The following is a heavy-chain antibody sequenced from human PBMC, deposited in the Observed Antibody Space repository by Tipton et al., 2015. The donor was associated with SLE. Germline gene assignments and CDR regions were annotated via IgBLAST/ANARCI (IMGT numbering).Heavy chain of an antibody. Sequence: TLSLTCTVSGGSISTYYWTWIRQPPGKGLEWIGYVYYSGSTNYNPSLKSRVTISVDTSKNQFSLRLTSVTAADTAVYYCARSPAGTMIVVDGSFAFDSWGRGTMVTVSS. CDR1: GGSISTYY. D-gene: IGHD3-22*01. V-gene: IGHV4-59*08. J-gene: IGHJ3*01. CDR2: VYYSGST. CDR3: ARSPAGTMIVVDGSFAFDS.